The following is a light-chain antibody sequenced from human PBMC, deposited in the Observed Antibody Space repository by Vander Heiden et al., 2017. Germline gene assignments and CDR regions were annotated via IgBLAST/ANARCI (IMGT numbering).Light chain of an antibody. Sequence: DIQMTQYPSSLSASVGDRVTIPCRASQSISNYLNWFQQKPGKAPKLLIYAASCLQNGVTSRFSGSGSGTDFTLTINTLQPEDFATYYCQQSYSTLPTFGQGTKVEIK. V-gene: IGKV1-39*01. CDR1: QSISNY. CDR3: QQSYSTLPT. J-gene: IGKJ1*01. CDR2: AAS.